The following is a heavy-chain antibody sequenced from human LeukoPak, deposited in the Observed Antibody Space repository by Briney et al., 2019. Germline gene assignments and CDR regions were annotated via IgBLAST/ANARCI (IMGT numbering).Heavy chain of an antibody. CDR2: IYPGDSDT. V-gene: IGHV5-51*01. Sequence: GESLQISCKGSGYSFTSYWIGWVRPMPGKGLEWMGGIYPGDSDTRYSPSFQGQVTISADKSISTAYLQWSSLKASDTAMYYCARHTPYCTNGVCYQSYFDYWGQGTLVTVSS. CDR3: ARHTPYCTNGVCYQSYFDY. J-gene: IGHJ4*02. CDR1: GYSFTSYW. D-gene: IGHD2-8*01.